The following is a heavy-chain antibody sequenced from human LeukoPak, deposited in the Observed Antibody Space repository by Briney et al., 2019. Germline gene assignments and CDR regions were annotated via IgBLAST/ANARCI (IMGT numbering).Heavy chain of an antibody. CDR2: INEDGSQK. V-gene: IGHV3-7*03. D-gene: IGHD6-19*01. CDR3: ARDGGWHRFDY. Sequence: GGSLRLSCVESGFTFRSPWMAWLRQAPEKGLEWVANINEDGSQKYYLGSVTGRFTISRDNAKNSLYLQMHSLSAEDTAMYYCARDGGWHRFDYWGQGTLVIVSS. CDR1: GFTFRSPW. J-gene: IGHJ4*02.